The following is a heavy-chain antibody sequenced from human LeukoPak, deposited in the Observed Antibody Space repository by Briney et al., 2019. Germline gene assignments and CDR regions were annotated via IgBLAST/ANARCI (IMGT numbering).Heavy chain of an antibody. CDR1: GFTVSNNY. J-gene: IGHJ4*02. Sequence: GGSLRLSCAASGFTVSNNYMSCVRQAPGKGLEWVSIIYSGGSTYYADSVKGRFTISRDNSKNTLHLRMKSLRADDTAVYYCGSSPYVWGIDHWGQGTPVTVSS. D-gene: IGHD3-16*01. V-gene: IGHV3-53*01. CDR2: IYSGGST. CDR3: GSSPYVWGIDH.